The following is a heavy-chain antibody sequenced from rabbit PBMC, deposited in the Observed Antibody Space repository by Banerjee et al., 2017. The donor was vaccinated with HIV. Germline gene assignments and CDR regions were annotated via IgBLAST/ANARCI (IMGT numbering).Heavy chain of an antibody. V-gene: IGHV1S47*01. CDR1: GFDFSSYG. CDR2: MDPVFGST. Sequence: QEQLVESGGGLVQPGGSLKLSCKASGFDFSSYGVSWVRQAPGKGLEWSGYMDPVFGSTLYADWVNGRFTISSHNAQNTLYLQLNSLPAADTATYFCVRVVAGVYFNLWGQGTLVTVS. D-gene: IGHD4-1*01. CDR3: VRVVAGVYFNL. J-gene: IGHJ4*01.